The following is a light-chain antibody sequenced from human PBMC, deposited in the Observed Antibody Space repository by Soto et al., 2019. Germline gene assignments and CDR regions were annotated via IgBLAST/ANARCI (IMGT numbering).Light chain of an antibody. V-gene: IGLV2-23*02. CDR3: CSYVESTTSWV. CDR2: EVT. CDR1: SSDVGHYNL. Sequence: QSALTQPASVSGSPGQSITISCAGTSSDVGHYNLVSWYQHHPGKAPKLIIYEVTKRPSGISDRFSGSKSGTTASLTISGLQAEDEADFYCCSYVESTTSWVFGGGTKLTVL. J-gene: IGLJ3*02.